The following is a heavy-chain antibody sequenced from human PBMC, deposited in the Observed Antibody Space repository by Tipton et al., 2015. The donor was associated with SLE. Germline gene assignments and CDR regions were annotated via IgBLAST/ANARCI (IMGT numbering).Heavy chain of an antibody. J-gene: IGHJ3*02. CDR2: INHSGST. V-gene: IGHV4-34*09. D-gene: IGHD1-1*01. Sequence: TLSLTCTVSGGSISSYYWSWIRQPPGKGLEWIGEINHSGSTTCNPSLKSRVTISMDTSKKQFSLKLSSVTAADTAVYYCARAGTGTSWGAFDIWGQGTMVPVSS. CDR1: GGSISSYY. CDR3: ARAGTGTSWGAFDI.